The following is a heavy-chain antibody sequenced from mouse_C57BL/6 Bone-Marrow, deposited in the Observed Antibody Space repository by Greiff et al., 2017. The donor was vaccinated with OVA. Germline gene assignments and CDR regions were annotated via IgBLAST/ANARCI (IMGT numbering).Heavy chain of an antibody. J-gene: IGHJ2*01. CDR1: GYTFTSYT. D-gene: IGHD4-1*02. V-gene: IGHV1-4*01. CDR3: AINWGLDY. CDR2: INPRSGYT. Sequence: QVQLQQSGAELARPGASVKMSCKASGYTFTSYTMHWVKQRPGQGLEWIGYINPRSGYTKYNQKFTDKATLTADKSSSTAYMQLSSLTAEDSAVYYCAINWGLDYWGQGTTLTVSS.